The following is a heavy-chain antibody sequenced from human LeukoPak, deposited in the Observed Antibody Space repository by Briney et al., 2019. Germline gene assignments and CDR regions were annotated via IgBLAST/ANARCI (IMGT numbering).Heavy chain of an antibody. J-gene: IGHJ4*02. Sequence: ASVKVSCKASGYTFTGHYLLWVRQAPGQGLEWMGWINPNSGDTNYAQKFQGRVTVTRDTSISTAYMELTRLRSDDTAVYYCTREDYWGQGTPVTVSS. V-gene: IGHV1-2*02. CDR3: TREDY. CDR2: INPNSGDT. CDR1: GYTFTGHY.